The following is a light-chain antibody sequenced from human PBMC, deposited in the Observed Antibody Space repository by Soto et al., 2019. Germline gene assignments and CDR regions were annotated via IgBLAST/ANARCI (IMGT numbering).Light chain of an antibody. J-gene: IGKJ5*01. Sequence: DILVAKFPLRLPGSPGEPALISCRASPSLLHSNGYNYLDWYLQKPGQSPQLLIYLASNRASGVPARFSGSGSGTYFTLKISRVEAEDVGLYYCMQALQTPNTFGQGTRLEIK. CDR1: PSLLHSNGYNY. CDR3: MQALQTPNT. CDR2: LAS. V-gene: IGKV2-28*01.